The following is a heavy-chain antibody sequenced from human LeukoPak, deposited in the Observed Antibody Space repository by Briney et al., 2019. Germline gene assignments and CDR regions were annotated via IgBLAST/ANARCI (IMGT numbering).Heavy chain of an antibody. J-gene: IGHJ6*03. CDR1: GGSINSGAHF. CDR2: IYYSGST. V-gene: IGHV4-31*03. D-gene: IGHD5-18*01. Sequence: PLETLCLTCTVSGGSINSGAHFWSWIRQHPGKGLEWIGYIYYSGSTHYNPSLKSRISMSVDASKNQFSLKLTSVTAADTAVYYCARDGGGYTYGGDYYYYMDVWGKGSTVTVSS. CDR3: ARDGGGYTYGGDYYYYMDV.